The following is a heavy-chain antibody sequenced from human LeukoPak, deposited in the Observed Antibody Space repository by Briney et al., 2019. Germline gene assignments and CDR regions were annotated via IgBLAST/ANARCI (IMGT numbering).Heavy chain of an antibody. CDR2: IYTSGST. J-gene: IGHJ4*02. Sequence: SQTLSLTCTVSGGSISSGSYYWSWIRQPAGKGLEWIGRIYTSGSTNYNPPLKSRVTISVDTSKNQFSLKLSSVTAADTAVYYCARLPYSYGSFFDCWGQGTLVTVSS. V-gene: IGHV4-61*02. D-gene: IGHD5-18*01. CDR1: GGSISSGSYY. CDR3: ARLPYSYGSFFDC.